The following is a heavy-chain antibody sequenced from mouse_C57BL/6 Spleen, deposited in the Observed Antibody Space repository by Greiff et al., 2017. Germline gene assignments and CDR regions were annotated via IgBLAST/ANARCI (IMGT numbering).Heavy chain of an antibody. J-gene: IGHJ1*03. V-gene: IGHV1-15*01. D-gene: IGHD1-1*01. CDR3: HYYGSSYGYFDV. Sequence: QVQLQQSGAELVRPGASVTLSCKASGYTFTDYEMHWVKQTPVHGLEWIGAIDPETGGTAYNQKFKGKAILTADKSSSTAYMELRSLTSEDSAVDYCHYYGSSYGYFDVWGTGTTVTVSS. CDR2: IDPETGGT. CDR1: GYTFTDYE.